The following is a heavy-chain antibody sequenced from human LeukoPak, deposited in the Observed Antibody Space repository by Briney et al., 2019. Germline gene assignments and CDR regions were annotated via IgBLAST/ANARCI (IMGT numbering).Heavy chain of an antibody. CDR2: IKQDGSEK. Sequence: GGSLRLSCAASGFTFSNAWMSWVRQAPGKWLEWVANIKQDGSEKYYVDSVKGRFTISRDNAKNSLYLQMNSLRAEDTAVYYCARTGDYWGQGTLVTVSS. CDR3: ARTGDY. V-gene: IGHV3-7*01. CDR1: GFTFSNAW. D-gene: IGHD3-10*01. J-gene: IGHJ4*02.